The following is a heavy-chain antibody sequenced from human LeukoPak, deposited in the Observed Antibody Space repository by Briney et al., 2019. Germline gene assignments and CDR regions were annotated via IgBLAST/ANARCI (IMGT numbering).Heavy chain of an antibody. V-gene: IGHV4-39*07. CDR1: GGSISSSSYY. Sequence: PSETLSLTCTVSGGSISSSSYYWGWIRQPPGKGLEWIGSIYYSGSTYYNPSLKSRVTISVDTSKNQFSLKLSSVTAADTAVYHCASRYGYFDYWGQGTLVTVSS. CDR3: ASRYGYFDY. D-gene: IGHD3-9*01. CDR2: IYYSGST. J-gene: IGHJ4*02.